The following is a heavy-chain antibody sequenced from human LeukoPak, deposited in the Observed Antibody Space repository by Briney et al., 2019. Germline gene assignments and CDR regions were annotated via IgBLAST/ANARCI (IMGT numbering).Heavy chain of an antibody. V-gene: IGHV3-33*06. CDR2: IWYDGSNK. CDR1: GFTFSSYG. Sequence: GRSLRLSCAASGFTFSSYGMHWVRQAPGKGLECVAVIWYDGSNKYYADSVKGRFTISRDNSKNTLYLQMNSLRAEDTAVYYCAKLRGRYGDYGYYFDYWGQGTLVTVSS. J-gene: IGHJ4*02. CDR3: AKLRGRYGDYGYYFDY. D-gene: IGHD4-17*01.